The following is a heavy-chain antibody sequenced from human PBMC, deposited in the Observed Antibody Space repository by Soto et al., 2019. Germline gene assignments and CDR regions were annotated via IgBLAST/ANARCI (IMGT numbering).Heavy chain of an antibody. D-gene: IGHD3-16*02. CDR3: ARIRGPGGTGYRYFDV. J-gene: IGHJ2*01. Sequence: GESLKISCKGSGNSLRSDWVGWVRQMPGKGLEWMGIIYPLDSDTKYSPSFEGQVTISADKSTSTAYLQWRSLKASDSATYYCARIRGPGGTGYRYFDVWGRGTLVT. CDR1: GNSLRSDW. V-gene: IGHV5-51*01. CDR2: IYPLDSDT.